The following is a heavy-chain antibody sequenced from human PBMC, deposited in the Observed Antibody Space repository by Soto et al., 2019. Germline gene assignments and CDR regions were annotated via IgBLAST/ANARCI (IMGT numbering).Heavy chain of an antibody. J-gene: IGHJ5*02. CDR2: VHSDGTT. CDR1: GASVTSYY. D-gene: IGHD3-10*01. V-gene: IGHV4-59*02. Sequence: QVQLQESGPGLVKPSETLSLTCTVSGASVTSYYWSWVRQPPGQGLEWIGLVHSDGTTMYNPSLKTRVKLSVDASQNHLSLRLRSVTAAYTAVYYCARESAGSHKNNWFDPWGQGTLVTVSS. CDR3: ARESAGSHKNNWFDP.